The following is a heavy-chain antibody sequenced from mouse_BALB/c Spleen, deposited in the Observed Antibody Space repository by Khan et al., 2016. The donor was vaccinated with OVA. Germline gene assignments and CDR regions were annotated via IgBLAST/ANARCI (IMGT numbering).Heavy chain of an antibody. CDR1: GFSLTSYG. CDR2: IWAGGST. D-gene: IGHD1-3*01. CDR3: ARLVDI. V-gene: IGHV2-9*02. J-gene: IGHJ2*01. Sequence: QVQLKESGPGLVAPSQSLSITCTASGFSLTSYGVHWVRQPPGKGLEWLGVIWAGGSTNYNSAPMYRLSISKDNSKSKFFLKMNRRQTDDTAIYYYARLVDIWGQGTTLTVSS.